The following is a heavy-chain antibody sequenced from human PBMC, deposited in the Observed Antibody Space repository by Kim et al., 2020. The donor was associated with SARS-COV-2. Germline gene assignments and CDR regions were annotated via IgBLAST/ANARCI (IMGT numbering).Heavy chain of an antibody. V-gene: IGHV3-48*02. Sequence: GGSLRLSCAVSGLTFSNFGMNWVRRAPGKGLEWVSYISASSNTIYYTDSVKGRFTISRDNAKNSLYLQMNSLRDEDTAMYYCARASTNGWFYWGQGALVTVSS. CDR1: GLTFSNFG. J-gene: IGHJ4*02. CDR2: ISASSNTI. D-gene: IGHD2-8*01. CDR3: ARASTNGWFY.